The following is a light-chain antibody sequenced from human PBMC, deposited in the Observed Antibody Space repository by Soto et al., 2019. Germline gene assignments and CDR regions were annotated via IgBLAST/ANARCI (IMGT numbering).Light chain of an antibody. CDR2: QAS. J-gene: IGKJ2*01. V-gene: IGKV1-5*03. CDR3: QQYNTYSYT. Sequence: DIQMTQSPSTLSASLGDRVTITCRASQSIDTWLAWYQQKPGKAPKLLIYQASLLETGVPSRFSGSGSGTRFTLTISSLQPDDFATYYCQQYNTYSYTFGRGSKLAIK. CDR1: QSIDTW.